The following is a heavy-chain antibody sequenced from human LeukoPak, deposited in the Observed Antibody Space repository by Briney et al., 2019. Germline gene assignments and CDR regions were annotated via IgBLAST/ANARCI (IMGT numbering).Heavy chain of an antibody. D-gene: IGHD4-17*01. J-gene: IGHJ4*02. Sequence: GGSLRLSCAASGFTFSSYDMNWVRQAPGKGLEWVSVISGSGGSTYYADSVKGRFTISRDNSKNTLYLQMNSLGAEDTAAYYCAKEDGLGVFHYWGQGTLVTVSS. V-gene: IGHV3-23*01. CDR2: ISGSGGST. CDR3: AKEDGLGVFHY. CDR1: GFTFSSYD.